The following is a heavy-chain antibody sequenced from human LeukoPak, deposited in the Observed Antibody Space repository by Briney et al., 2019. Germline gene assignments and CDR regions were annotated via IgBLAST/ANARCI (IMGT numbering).Heavy chain of an antibody. CDR3: ACVLRYFDWAPGY. CDR1: GGSISSGGYY. D-gene: IGHD3-9*01. J-gene: IGHJ4*02. Sequence: PSQTLSLTCTVSGGSISSGGYYWSWIRQHPGKGLEWIGYIYYSGSTYYNPSLRSRVTISVDTSKNQFSLKLSSVTAADTAVYYCACVLRYFDWAPGYWGQGTLVTVSS. CDR2: IYYSGST. V-gene: IGHV4-31*03.